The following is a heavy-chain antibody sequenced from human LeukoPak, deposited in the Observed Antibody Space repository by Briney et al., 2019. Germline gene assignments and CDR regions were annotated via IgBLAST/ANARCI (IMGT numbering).Heavy chain of an antibody. V-gene: IGHV4-34*01. Sequence: SETLSLTCAVYGGSFSGYFWSWLRQPPGKGLEGMGEINHSGSTNYNPSLKSRVTISVDTSKNQFSLKLSSVTAADTAVYYCARRGYSYGYNYYYYMDVWGKGTMVTVSS. CDR2: INHSGST. CDR3: ARRGYSYGYNYYYYMDV. CDR1: GGSFSGYF. D-gene: IGHD5-18*01. J-gene: IGHJ6*03.